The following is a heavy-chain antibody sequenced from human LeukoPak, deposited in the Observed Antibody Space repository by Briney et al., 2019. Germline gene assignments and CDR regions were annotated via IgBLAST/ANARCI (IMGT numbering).Heavy chain of an antibody. Sequence: GGSLRLSCAASGFTFSNAWMSWVRQAPGKGLEWVGSIKSKTDGGTTDYAAPVKGRFTISRDDSKNTLYLQMNSLKTEDTAVYYCTTEGSNWNDGNYYYYGMDVWGQGTTVTVSS. V-gene: IGHV3-15*01. CDR1: GFTFSNAW. D-gene: IGHD1-1*01. CDR3: TTEGSNWNDGNYYYYGMDV. CDR2: IKSKTDGGTT. J-gene: IGHJ6*02.